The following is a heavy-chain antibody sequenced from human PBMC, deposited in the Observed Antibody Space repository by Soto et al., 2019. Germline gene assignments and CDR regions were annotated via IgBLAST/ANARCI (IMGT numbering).Heavy chain of an antibody. CDR1: GFTFSNAW. Sequence: EVQLVESGGGLVKPGGSLRLSCAASGFTFSNAWMNWVRQAPGKGLEWVGRIKSKTDGGTTDYAAPVKGRFTISSDDSKNTLYLQMNSLKTEDTAVYYCTPSVVVAATTIYYYYGMDVWGQGTTVTVSS. V-gene: IGHV3-15*07. CDR3: TPSVVVAATTIYYYYGMDV. D-gene: IGHD2-15*01. CDR2: IKSKTDGGTT. J-gene: IGHJ6*02.